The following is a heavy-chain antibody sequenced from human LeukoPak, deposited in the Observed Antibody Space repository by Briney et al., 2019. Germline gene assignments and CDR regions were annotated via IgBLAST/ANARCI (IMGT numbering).Heavy chain of an antibody. J-gene: IGHJ4*02. CDR3: ARGPGIAVAGTWDY. Sequence: SETLSLTCAVYGGSFSGYYWSWIRQPPGKGLEWIGEINHSGSTNHNPSLKSRVTISVDTSKNQFSLKLSSVTAADTAVYYCARGPGIAVAGTWDYWGQGTLVTVSS. CDR2: INHSGST. V-gene: IGHV4-34*01. CDR1: GGSFSGYY. D-gene: IGHD6-19*01.